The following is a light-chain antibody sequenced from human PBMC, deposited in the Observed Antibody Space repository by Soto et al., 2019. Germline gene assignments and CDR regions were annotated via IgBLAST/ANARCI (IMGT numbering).Light chain of an antibody. CDR3: HQATSGLRT. J-gene: IGKJ1*01. Sequence: IAMTQSPATLSMSPGDRATLSCRASQNVATNVAWYQQKPGQAPRLLIYGASIRATGVPARFSGSGSGTEFTLTIDSLQSEDFAVFYCHQATSGLRTFGRGTRVEV. CDR1: QNVATN. CDR2: GAS. V-gene: IGKV3-15*01.